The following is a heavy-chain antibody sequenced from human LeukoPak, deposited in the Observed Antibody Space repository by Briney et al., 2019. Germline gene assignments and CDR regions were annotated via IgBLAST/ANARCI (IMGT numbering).Heavy chain of an antibody. CDR1: GGSFSGYY. D-gene: IGHD5-12*01. Sequence: PSETLSLTCAVYGGSFSGYYWSWIRQPPGKGLEWIGEINHSGGTNYNPSLKSRVTISVDTSKNQFSLKLSSVTAADTAVYYCATEGGIVATTRAMDYWGQGTLVTVSS. CDR2: INHSGGT. V-gene: IGHV4-34*01. CDR3: ATEGGIVATTRAMDY. J-gene: IGHJ4*02.